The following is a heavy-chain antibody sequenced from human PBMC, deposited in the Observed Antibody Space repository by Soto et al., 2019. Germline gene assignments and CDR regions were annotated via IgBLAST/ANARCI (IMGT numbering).Heavy chain of an antibody. J-gene: IGHJ4*02. CDR3: AKEHHYSSSWSEFDY. Sequence: EVQLLESGGDLVQPGGSLRLSCAASGFTFSSYAMSWVRQAPGKGLEWVSAISGSGVSTYYAYSVKGRFTISRDNSKNTLYLQMNSLRAEDTAVYYCAKEHHYSSSWSEFDYWGQGTLVTVSS. CDR1: GFTFSSYA. CDR2: ISGSGVST. V-gene: IGHV3-23*01. D-gene: IGHD6-13*01.